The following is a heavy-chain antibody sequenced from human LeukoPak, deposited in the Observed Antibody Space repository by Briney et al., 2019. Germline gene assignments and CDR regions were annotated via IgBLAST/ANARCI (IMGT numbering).Heavy chain of an antibody. CDR3: ARDSRAYCGGDCLDAFDI. Sequence: PSETLSLTCAVYGGSFSGYYWSWIRQPPGKGLEWIGEINHSGSTNYNPSLKSRVTISVDTSKNQFSLKLSSVTAADTAVYYCARDSRAYCGGDCLDAFDIWGQGTMVTVSS. CDR1: GGSFSGYY. J-gene: IGHJ3*02. CDR2: INHSGST. V-gene: IGHV4-34*01. D-gene: IGHD2-21*02.